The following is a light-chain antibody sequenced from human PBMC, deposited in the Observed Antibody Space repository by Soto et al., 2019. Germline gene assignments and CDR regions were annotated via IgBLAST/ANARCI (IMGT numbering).Light chain of an antibody. J-gene: IGKJ5*01. Sequence: EIMLTQSPFTLSLSTRERATLSCRAIQSVSSSYSAWYQQKPGQAPRLLIYVASRRATVIPDRFSGSGSGTDFTLTISILEAEDFAVYYCQQYGRSPRITFGQGTRLEIK. CDR1: QSVSSSY. V-gene: IGKV3-20*01. CDR3: QQYGRSPRIT. CDR2: VAS.